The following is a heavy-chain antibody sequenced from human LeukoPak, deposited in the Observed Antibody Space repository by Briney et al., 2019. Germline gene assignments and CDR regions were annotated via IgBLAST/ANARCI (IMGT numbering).Heavy chain of an antibody. V-gene: IGHV3-33*08. CDR3: ARRRRYDFWSGKNYYYGMDV. CDR2: IWYDGSNK. D-gene: IGHD3-3*01. J-gene: IGHJ6*02. CDR1: GFTFSSYA. Sequence: GRSLRLSCAASGFTFSSYAMHWVRQAPGKGLEWVAVIWYDGSNKYYADSVKGRFTISRDNSKNTLYLQMNSLRAEDTAVYYCARRRRYDFWSGKNYYYGMDVWGQGTTVTVSS.